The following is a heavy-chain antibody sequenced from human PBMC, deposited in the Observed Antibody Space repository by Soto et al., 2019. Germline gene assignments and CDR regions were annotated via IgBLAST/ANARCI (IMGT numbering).Heavy chain of an antibody. D-gene: IGHD4-17*01. CDR2: IYYRGST. CDR1: GGSIGSYY. J-gene: IGHJ4*02. CDR3: ARGYGVTTNPPGY. Sequence: SETLSLTCTVSGGSIGSYYWSWIRQSPGKGLEWIGYIYYRGSTNYNPSLESRVTISVDTSKNQFSLKLSSVTAADTAVYYCARGYGVTTNPPGYRGQGTPVTVSS. V-gene: IGHV4-59*01.